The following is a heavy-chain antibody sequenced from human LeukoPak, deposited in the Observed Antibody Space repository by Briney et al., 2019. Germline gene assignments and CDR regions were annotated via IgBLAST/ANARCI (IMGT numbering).Heavy chain of an antibody. J-gene: IGHJ3*02. V-gene: IGHV5-51*01. Sequence: GESLKISCKGSGYSFTSYWIGWVRQMPGKGLEWMGIIYPGDSDTRYSPSFQGQVTISADKSISTAYLQWSSLKASDTAMYYCASRVRENDDAFDIWGQGTMVTVSS. CDR1: GYSFTSYW. CDR2: IYPGDSDT. D-gene: IGHD1-26*01. CDR3: ASRVRENDDAFDI.